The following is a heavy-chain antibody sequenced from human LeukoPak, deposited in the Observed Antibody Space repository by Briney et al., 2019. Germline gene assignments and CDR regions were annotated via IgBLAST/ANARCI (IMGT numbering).Heavy chain of an antibody. CDR2: INHSGST. V-gene: IGHV4-34*01. J-gene: IGHJ5*02. Sequence: PSETLSLTCAVYGGSFSGYYWSWIRQPPGKGLEWIGEINHSGSTNYNPSLKSRVTISVDTSKNQFSLKLSSVTAADTAVYYCARGGEVMWWFDPWGQGALVTVSS. CDR1: GGSFSGYY. D-gene: IGHD3-16*01. CDR3: ARGGEVMWWFDP.